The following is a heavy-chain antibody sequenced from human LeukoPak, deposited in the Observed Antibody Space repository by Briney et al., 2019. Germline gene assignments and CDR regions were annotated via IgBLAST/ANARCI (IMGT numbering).Heavy chain of an antibody. CDR3: ARDVIVGATCFDY. J-gene: IGHJ4*02. CDR1: GFTFSSYA. Sequence: GGSLRLSCAASGFTFSSYAMSWVRQAPGKGLEWVANIKQDGSEKYYVDSVKGRFTISRDNAKNSLYLQMNSLRAEDTAVYYCARDVIVGATCFDYWGQGTLVTVSS. V-gene: IGHV3-7*01. D-gene: IGHD1-26*01. CDR2: IKQDGSEK.